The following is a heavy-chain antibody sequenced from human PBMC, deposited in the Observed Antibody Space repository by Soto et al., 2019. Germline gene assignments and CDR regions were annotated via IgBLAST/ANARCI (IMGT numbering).Heavy chain of an antibody. CDR2: IHHSGST. J-gene: IGHJ6*02. CDR3: ARAGDTMVRGVIIMNYYGMDV. V-gene: IGHV4-38-2*01. D-gene: IGHD3-10*01. CDR1: GYSISSGYY. Sequence: SETLSLTCAVSGYSISSGYYWGWIRQPPGKGLEWVGNIHHSGSTHYNPSLKSRVTISIDTSKNQFSLKLISVTAADTAVYYCARAGDTMVRGVIIMNYYGMDVWGQGTTVTVSS.